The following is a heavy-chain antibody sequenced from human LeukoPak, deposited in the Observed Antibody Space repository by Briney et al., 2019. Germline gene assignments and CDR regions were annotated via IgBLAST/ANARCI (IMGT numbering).Heavy chain of an antibody. CDR1: GFTFSSYA. CDR3: ARDSRIAARPSGDY. CDR2: ISYDGSNK. Sequence: GGSLRLSCAASGFTFSSYAMHWVRRAPGKGLEWVAVISYDGSNKYYADSVKGRFTISRDNSKNTLYLQMNSLRAEDTAVYYCARDSRIAARPSGDYWGQGTLVTVSS. V-gene: IGHV3-30-3*01. J-gene: IGHJ4*02. D-gene: IGHD6-6*01.